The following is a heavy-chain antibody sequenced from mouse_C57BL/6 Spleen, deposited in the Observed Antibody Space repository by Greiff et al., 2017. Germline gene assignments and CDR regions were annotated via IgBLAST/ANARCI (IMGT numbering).Heavy chain of an antibody. CDR1: GYTFTDYE. CDR3: TYHYYGRGYGD. V-gene: IGHV1-15*01. J-gene: IGHJ2*01. Sequence: VQLQQSGAELVRPGASVTLSCKASGYTFTDYEMHWVKQTPVHGLEWIGAIDPETGGTAYNQKFKGKAILTADKSSSTAYMELRSLTSEDSAVYYCTYHYYGRGYGDWGQGTTLTVSS. D-gene: IGHD1-1*01. CDR2: IDPETGGT.